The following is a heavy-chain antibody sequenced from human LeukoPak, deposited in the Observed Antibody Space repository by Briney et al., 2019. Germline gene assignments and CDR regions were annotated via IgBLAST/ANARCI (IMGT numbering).Heavy chain of an antibody. J-gene: IGHJ3*02. CDR3: AKIHQNRVVVGAKGAFDI. Sequence: GGSLRLSCAASGFTFSSYWMSWVRQAPGKGLEWVANIEQDGTEKYYVDSVKGRFTISRDNAKNSLYLQMNSLRAEDTAVYYCAKIHQNRVVVGAKGAFDIWGQGTVVTVSS. CDR1: GFTFSSYW. V-gene: IGHV3-7*01. CDR2: IEQDGTEK. D-gene: IGHD2-15*01.